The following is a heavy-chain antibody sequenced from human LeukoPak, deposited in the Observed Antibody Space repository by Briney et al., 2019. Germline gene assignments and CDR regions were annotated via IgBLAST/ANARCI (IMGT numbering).Heavy chain of an antibody. D-gene: IGHD3-3*01. CDR3: AAGSGYFFDF. J-gene: IGHJ4*02. V-gene: IGHV4-39*01. Sequence: PSETLSLTCTVSGGSICRTSYYWGWIRQPPGKGLGWIGTIYNTGSTYYNPSLKSRVTISVDTSKNQFSLKLSSVTAADTALYYCAAGSGYFFDFWGQGTLVTVSS. CDR2: IYNTGST. CDR1: GGSICRTSYY.